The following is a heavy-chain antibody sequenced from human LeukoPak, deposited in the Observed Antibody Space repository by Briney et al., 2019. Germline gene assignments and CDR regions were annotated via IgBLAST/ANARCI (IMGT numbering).Heavy chain of an antibody. CDR2: INHSGST. CDR1: GGSFSGYY. V-gene: IGHV4-34*01. J-gene: IGHJ4*02. Sequence: PSETLSLTCAVYGGSFSGYYWSWIPQPPGKGLEWIGEINHSGSTNYNPSLKSRVTISVDTSKNQFSLKLSSVTAADTAVYYCARALGIAAAGTEFDYWGQGTLVTVSS. CDR3: ARALGIAAAGTEFDY. D-gene: IGHD6-13*01.